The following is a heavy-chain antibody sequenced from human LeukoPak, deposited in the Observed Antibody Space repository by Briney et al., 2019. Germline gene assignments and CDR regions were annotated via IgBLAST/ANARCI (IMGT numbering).Heavy chain of an antibody. Sequence: ASVKVSCKASGYTFTSYYMHWVRQAPGQGLEWMGIINPSGGSTGYAQKFQGRVTMTRDTSISTAYMELSRLRSDDTAVYYCARTKNLYPGWFDPWGQGTLVTVSS. D-gene: IGHD1-14*01. J-gene: IGHJ5*02. CDR1: GYTFTSYY. CDR2: INPSGGST. CDR3: ARTKNLYPGWFDP. V-gene: IGHV1-46*01.